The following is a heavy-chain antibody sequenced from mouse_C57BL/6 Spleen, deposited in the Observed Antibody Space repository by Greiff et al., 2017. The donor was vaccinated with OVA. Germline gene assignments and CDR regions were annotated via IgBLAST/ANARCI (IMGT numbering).Heavy chain of an antibody. J-gene: IGHJ4*01. CDR2: IYPRSGTT. D-gene: IGHD1-1*01. Sequence: QVQLQQSGAELARPGASVKLSCKASGYTFTSYGISWVKQRTGQGLEWIGEIYPRSGTTYYNEKFKGKATLTADKSSSTAYMERLSLTSEDSAVYFCARREGYYYGRNGNYYAMDYWGQGTSVTVSS. CDR3: ARREGYYYGRNGNYYAMDY. CDR1: GYTFTSYG. V-gene: IGHV1-81*01.